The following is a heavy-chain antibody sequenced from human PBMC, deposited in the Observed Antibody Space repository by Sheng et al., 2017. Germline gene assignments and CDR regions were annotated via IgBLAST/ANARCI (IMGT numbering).Heavy chain of an antibody. CDR1: GYSISSGYY. D-gene: IGHD2-2*01. Sequence: QVQLQESGPGLVKPSETLSLTCTVSGYSISSGYYWGWIRQPPGKGLEWIGSIYHSGSTYYNPSLKSRVTISVDTSKNQFSLKLSSVTAADTAVYYCARVPAAPESAFDIWGQGTMVTVSS. V-gene: IGHV4-38-2*02. CDR2: IYHSGST. CDR3: ARVPAAPESAFDI. J-gene: IGHJ3*02.